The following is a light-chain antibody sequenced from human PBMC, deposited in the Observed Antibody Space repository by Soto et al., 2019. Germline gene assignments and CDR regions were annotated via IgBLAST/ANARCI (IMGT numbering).Light chain of an antibody. CDR1: RTISTW. V-gene: IGKV1-5*03. Sequence: IQMTQSPSTLSASVGDRVTFTCRASRTISTWLAWYQQKPGEAPKLLIYKASTLEVGVPSRFSASGSGTEFTLTINNLQPADFATYYCQHYNSYPWTFGQGTKV. CDR3: QHYNSYPWT. CDR2: KAS. J-gene: IGKJ1*01.